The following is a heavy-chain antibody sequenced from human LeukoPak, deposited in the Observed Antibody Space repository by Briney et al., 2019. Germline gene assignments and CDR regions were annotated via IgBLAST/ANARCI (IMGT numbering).Heavy chain of an antibody. V-gene: IGHV1-2*02. CDR3: ARAPYCGGDCYATYYFDY. CDR1: GYTFTSYG. J-gene: IGHJ4*02. D-gene: IGHD2-21*02. CDR2: INPNSGGT. Sequence: ASVKVSCKASGYTFTSYGFSWVRQAPGQGLEWMGWINPNSGGTNYAQKFQGRVTMTRDTSISTAYMELSRLRSDDTAVYYCARAPYCGGDCYATYYFDYWGQGTLVTVSS.